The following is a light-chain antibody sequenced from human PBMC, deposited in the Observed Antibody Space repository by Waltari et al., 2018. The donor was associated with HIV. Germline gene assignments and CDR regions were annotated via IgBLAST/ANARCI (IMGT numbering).Light chain of an antibody. V-gene: IGKV4-1*01. CDR2: WAS. J-gene: IGKJ1*01. CDR1: QSVLHSSNRNNY. CDR3: QQYFSNPRT. Sequence: DIVMTQSPDSLVVSLGVRATINCKSSQSVLHSSNRNNYLAWYQQKPGQPPKLLIYWASSRGSGVPDRFSGSGSGTDFTLTISSLQAEDVAVYYCQQYFSNPRTFGQGTKVEIK.